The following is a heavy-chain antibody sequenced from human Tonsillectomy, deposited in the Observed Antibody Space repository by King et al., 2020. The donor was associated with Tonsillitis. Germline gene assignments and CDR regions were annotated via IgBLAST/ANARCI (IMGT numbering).Heavy chain of an antibody. CDR2: ISYDGSNK. CDR3: AKLGYCSGGGCFDFDY. V-gene: IGHV3-30*18. CDR1: GFTFSDYG. D-gene: IGHD2-15*01. Sequence: QLVQSGGGVVQPGRSLRLSCAASGFTFSDYGMHWVRQAPGKGLEWVAVISYDGSNKYYADSVKGRFTISRDNSKNTLYLQMNSLRAEDTAVYYCAKLGYCSGGGCFDFDYWGQGTLVTVSS. J-gene: IGHJ4*02.